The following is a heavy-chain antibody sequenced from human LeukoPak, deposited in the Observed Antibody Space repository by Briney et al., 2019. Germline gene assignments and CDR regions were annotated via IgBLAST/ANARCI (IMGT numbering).Heavy chain of an antibody. Sequence: GGSLRLSCAASGFRFNSYAMSWVRQAPGKGLEWVSTISANDGTTYYADSVKGRLTISRDNSKKTLYLQMNSLRVDDTAVYYCAKDRIVVVTAILLGYWGQGTLVTVSS. J-gene: IGHJ4*02. D-gene: IGHD2-21*02. CDR2: ISANDGTT. CDR1: GFRFNSYA. CDR3: AKDRIVVVTAILLGY. V-gene: IGHV3-23*01.